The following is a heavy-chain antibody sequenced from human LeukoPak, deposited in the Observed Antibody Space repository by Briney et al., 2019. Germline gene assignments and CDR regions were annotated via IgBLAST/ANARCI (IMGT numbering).Heavy chain of an antibody. D-gene: IGHD3-22*01. CDR2: ISGGGRST. Sequence: GGSLRLSCAASGFIFRTYWMHWVRQAPGKGLVWVSRISGGGRSTSYADFVKGRFTISRDNAKNTLYLQIHSLRAEDTAVYYCAAFYYDPAYWGQGTLVTVSS. V-gene: IGHV3-74*01. CDR1: GFIFRTYW. CDR3: AAFYYDPAY. J-gene: IGHJ4*02.